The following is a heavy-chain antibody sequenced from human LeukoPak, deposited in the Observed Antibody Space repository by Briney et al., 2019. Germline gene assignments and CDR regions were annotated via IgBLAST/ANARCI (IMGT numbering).Heavy chain of an antibody. CDR2: IYYSGST. D-gene: IGHD4-11*01. J-gene: IGHJ6*03. CDR3: ARVARTNKYSNSYYYYMDV. V-gene: IGHV4-59*01. Sequence: PSETLSLTCTVSGGSISSYYWSWIRQPPGKGLEWIGYIYYSGSTNYNPSLKSRVTISVDTSKNQFSLKLSSVTAADTAVYYCARVARTNKYSNSYYYYMDVWGKGTTVTVSS. CDR1: GGSISSYY.